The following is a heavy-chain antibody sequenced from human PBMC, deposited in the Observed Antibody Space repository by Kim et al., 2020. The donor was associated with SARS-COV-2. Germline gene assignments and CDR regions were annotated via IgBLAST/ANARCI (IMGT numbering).Heavy chain of an antibody. CDR3: AKSHGSVAATGWFDP. Sequence: GGSLRLSCAASGSTFSSYAMSWVRQAPGKGLEWVSAISGSGGSTYYADSVKGRFTISRDNSKNTLYLQMNSLRAEDTAVYYCAKSHGSVAATGWFDPWGQGTLVTVSS. CDR2: ISGSGGST. CDR1: GSTFSSYA. J-gene: IGHJ5*02. V-gene: IGHV3-23*01. D-gene: IGHD2-15*01.